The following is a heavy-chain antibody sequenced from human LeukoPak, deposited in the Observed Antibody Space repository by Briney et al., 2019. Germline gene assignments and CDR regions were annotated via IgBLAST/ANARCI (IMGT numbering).Heavy chain of an antibody. CDR1: GYSFTSYW. V-gene: IGHV5-51*01. Sequence: GESLKISCKGSGYSFTSYWIGWVRQMPGKGLEWMGIIYPGDSDTRYSPSFQGQVTISADKSISTAYLQWSSLKASDTAMYYCARLSGMVVPAATNFDYRGQGTLVTVSS. J-gene: IGHJ4*02. D-gene: IGHD2-2*01. CDR3: ARLSGMVVPAATNFDY. CDR2: IYPGDSDT.